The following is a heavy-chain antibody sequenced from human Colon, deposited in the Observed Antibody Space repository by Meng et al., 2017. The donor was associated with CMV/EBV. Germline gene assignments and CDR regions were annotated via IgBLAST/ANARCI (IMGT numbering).Heavy chain of an antibody. CDR3: TRDRYCTNGVCSRGPVDY. CDR2: IRSKAYGGTT. Sequence: GGPLRLSCTASGFTFGDYAMSWVRQAPGKGLEWVGFIRSKAYGGTTEYAASVKGRFTISRDDSKSIAYLQMNSLKTEDTAVYYCTRDRYCTNGVCSRGPVDYWGQGTLVTVSS. CDR1: GFTFGDYA. D-gene: IGHD2-8*01. V-gene: IGHV3-49*04. J-gene: IGHJ4*02.